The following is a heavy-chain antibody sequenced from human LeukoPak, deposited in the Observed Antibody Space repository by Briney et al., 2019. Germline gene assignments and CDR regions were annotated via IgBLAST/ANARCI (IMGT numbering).Heavy chain of an antibody. D-gene: IGHD6-19*01. CDR1: GFTFSSYA. V-gene: IGHV3-23*01. CDR2: ISGSGGST. CDR3: AKDRKSSGWYQEAMFDY. J-gene: IGHJ4*02. Sequence: GSLRLSCAASGFTFSSYAMSWVRQAPGKGLEWVSAISGSGGSTYYADSVEGRFTISRDNSKNTLYLQMNSLRAEDTAVYYCAKDRKSSGWYQEAMFDYWGQGTLVTVSS.